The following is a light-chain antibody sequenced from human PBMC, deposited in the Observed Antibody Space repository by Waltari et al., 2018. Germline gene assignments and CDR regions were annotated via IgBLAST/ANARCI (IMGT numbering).Light chain of an antibody. Sequence: SYELTQPPSVSVSPGQTARITCSGDAMPKQYAHWYQQKPGQAPVLIIYKDNERPSGIPERFSGSTSGTIVTLTISGVQAEDEADYYCQSSDSIETWVFGGGTKLTVL. CDR2: KDN. V-gene: IGLV3-25*03. CDR3: QSSDSIETWV. CDR1: AMPKQY. J-gene: IGLJ3*02.